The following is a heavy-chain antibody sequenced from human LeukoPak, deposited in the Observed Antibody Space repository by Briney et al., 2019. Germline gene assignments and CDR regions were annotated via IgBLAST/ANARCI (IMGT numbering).Heavy chain of an antibody. V-gene: IGHV3-66*01. Sequence: GGSLRLSCAASGFTASSNYMSWVRQAPGKGLEWVSVIYGGGSTYYADSVKGRFTISRDNSKNTLYLQMNSLRAEDTAVYYCARATTIFGVVIPFDYWGQGTLVTVSS. J-gene: IGHJ4*02. CDR1: GFTASSNY. CDR2: IYGGGST. CDR3: ARATTIFGVVIPFDY. D-gene: IGHD3-3*01.